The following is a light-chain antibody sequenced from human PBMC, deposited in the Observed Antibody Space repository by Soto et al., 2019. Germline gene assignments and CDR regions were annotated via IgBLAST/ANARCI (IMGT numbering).Light chain of an antibody. CDR1: QSISSW. CDR3: QQYNSYSWT. V-gene: IGKV1-5*01. Sequence: DSHMSQSPSTLSASVGDRVAITCRASQSISSWLAWYQQKPGKAPKLLIYDASSLESGVPSRFSGSGSGTEFTLTISSLQPDDFATYYCQQYNSYSWTFGQGTKVDI. CDR2: DAS. J-gene: IGKJ1*01.